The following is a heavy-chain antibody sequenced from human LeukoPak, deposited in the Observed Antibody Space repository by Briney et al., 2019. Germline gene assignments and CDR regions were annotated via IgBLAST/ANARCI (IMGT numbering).Heavy chain of an antibody. CDR1: EFSVGSNY. CDR2: IYSGGST. V-gene: IGHV3-66*01. J-gene: IGHJ5*02. CDR3: LSYCSSTSCYESNWFDP. D-gene: IGHD2-2*01. Sequence: GGSLRLSCAASEFSVGSNYMTWVRQAPGKGLEWVSLIYSGGSTYYADSVKGRFTISRDNSKNTLYLQMNSLRAEDTAIYYCLSYCSSTSCYESNWFDPWGQGTLVTVSS.